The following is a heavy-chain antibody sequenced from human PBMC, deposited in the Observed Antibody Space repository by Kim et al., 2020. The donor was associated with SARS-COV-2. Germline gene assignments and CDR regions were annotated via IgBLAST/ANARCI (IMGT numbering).Heavy chain of an antibody. CDR3: ARGSGVTMVRGALDAFDI. J-gene: IGHJ3*02. Sequence: GGSLRLSCAASGFTFSSYSMNWVRQAPGKGLEWVSYISSSSSTIYYADSVKGRFTISRDNAKNSLYLQMNSLRDEDTAVYYCARGSGVTMVRGALDAFDIWGQGTMVTVSS. D-gene: IGHD3-10*01. V-gene: IGHV3-48*02. CDR2: ISSSSSTI. CDR1: GFTFSSYS.